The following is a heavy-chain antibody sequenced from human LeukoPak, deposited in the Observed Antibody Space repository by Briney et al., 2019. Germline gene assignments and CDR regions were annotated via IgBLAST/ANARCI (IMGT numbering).Heavy chain of an antibody. CDR2: IKHDGSEK. D-gene: IGHD1-14*01. CDR3: AKEGAPESFYWYFDL. V-gene: IGHV3-7*01. J-gene: IGHJ2*01. CDR1: GFSFSSYW. Sequence: QAGGSLRLSCAASGFSFSSYWMTWVRQAPGKGLAWVANIKHDGSEKYYVDSVKGRFTISRDNAKNSLYLQMNSLRAEDTAVYYCAKEGAPESFYWYFDLWGRGTLVTVSS.